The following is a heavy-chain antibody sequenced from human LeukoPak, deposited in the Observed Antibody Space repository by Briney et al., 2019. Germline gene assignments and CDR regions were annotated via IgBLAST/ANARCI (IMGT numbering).Heavy chain of an antibody. J-gene: IGHJ4*02. D-gene: IGHD2-15*01. Sequence: SETLSLTCTVSGGSISSYYWSWIRQPAGKGLEWIGRIYTSGSTYYNPSLKSRVTISVDTSKNQFSLKLSSVTAADTAVYYCARVAVIRYCSGGSCYDAPTYYFDYWGQGTLVTVSS. CDR3: ARVAVIRYCSGGSCYDAPTYYFDY. CDR1: GGSISSYY. CDR2: IYTSGST. V-gene: IGHV4-4*07.